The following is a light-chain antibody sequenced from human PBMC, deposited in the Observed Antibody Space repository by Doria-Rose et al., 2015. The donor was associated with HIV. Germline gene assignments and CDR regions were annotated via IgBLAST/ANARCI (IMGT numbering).Light chain of an antibody. V-gene: IGLV3-1*01. J-gene: IGLJ2*01. CDR1: KLGDKY. CDR2: QDN. CDR3: QAWDSTTVV. Sequence: LRQLPSLSVSPGQTASITCSGDKLGDKYACWYQQKSGQSPVLVIYQDNKRPSGIPERFSGSNSGNTATLTISGTQAMDEADYYCQAWDSTTVVFGRGTKLTVL.